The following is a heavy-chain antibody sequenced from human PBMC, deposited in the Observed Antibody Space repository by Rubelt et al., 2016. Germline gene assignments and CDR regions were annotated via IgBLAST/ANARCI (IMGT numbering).Heavy chain of an antibody. J-gene: IGHJ3*02. CDR2: INPNSGGT. Sequence: QVQLVQSGAEVKRPGASVKVSCKASGYTFTGYYMHWVRQAPGQGLEWMGWINPNSGGTNYAKKFQGRVTRTRDTSISTAYMELSRLRSDDTAVYYCARRDGYNWDDAFDIWGQGTMVTVSS. CDR3: ARRDGYNWDDAFDI. D-gene: IGHD5-24*01. V-gene: IGHV1-2*02. CDR1: GYTFTGYY.